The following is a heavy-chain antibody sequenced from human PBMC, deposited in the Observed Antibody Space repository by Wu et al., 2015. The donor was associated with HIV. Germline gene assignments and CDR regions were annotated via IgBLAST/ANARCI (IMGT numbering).Heavy chain of an antibody. V-gene: IGHV1-69*05. CDR2: IIPIFGTS. J-gene: IGHJ4*02. Sequence: QVQLVQSGAEVKKPGSSVKVSCKASGGTFSTYAISWVRQAPGQGLEWMGGIIPIFGTSNYAQKFQGRVTITTDESTSTAYMELSSLRSEDTAVYYCASAGGNYYGSGSYYPPIAWGQGTLVTVSS. CDR3: ASAGGNYYGSGSYYPPIA. D-gene: IGHD3-10*01. CDR1: GGTFSTYA.